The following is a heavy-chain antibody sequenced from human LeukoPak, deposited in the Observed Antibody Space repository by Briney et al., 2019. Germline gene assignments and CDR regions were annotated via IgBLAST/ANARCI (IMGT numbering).Heavy chain of an antibody. V-gene: IGHV3-7*01. CDR2: IQPDGGVT. CDR1: GFTFSSYA. Sequence: PGGSLRLSCAASGFTFSSYAMSWVRQAPGKGLEWVASIQPDGGVTFYLDSVKGRFTISRDNAKSSVFLQMNSLRAEDTAVYYCARLFGGVTTFDFWGQGTLVTASS. D-gene: IGHD4-17*01. CDR3: ARLFGGVTTFDF. J-gene: IGHJ5*01.